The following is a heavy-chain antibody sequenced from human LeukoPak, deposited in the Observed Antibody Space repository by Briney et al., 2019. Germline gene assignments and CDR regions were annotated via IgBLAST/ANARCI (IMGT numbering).Heavy chain of an antibody. Sequence: GGSLSLSCTVSGFTVSSNYMSWVRQAPEKGLEWVSFIYSENTHYSDPVKGRFTISRDNSKNTLYLQMISLRAEDTAVYYCARRAGAYSHPYDYWGQGTLVTVSS. CDR3: ARRAGAYSHPYDY. J-gene: IGHJ4*02. CDR2: IYSENT. V-gene: IGHV3-53*01. CDR1: GFTVSSNY. D-gene: IGHD4/OR15-4a*01.